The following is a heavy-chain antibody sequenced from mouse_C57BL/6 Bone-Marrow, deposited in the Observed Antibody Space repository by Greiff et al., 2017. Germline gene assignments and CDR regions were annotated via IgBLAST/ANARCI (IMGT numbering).Heavy chain of an antibody. CDR3: ARHGITTVVAPAWFAY. V-gene: IGHV5-6*01. Sequence: EVHLVESGGDLVKPGGSLKLSCAASGFTFSSYGMSWVRQTPDKRLEWVATISSGGSYTYYPDSVKGRFTISRDNAKNTLYLQISSLKSEDTAMYYCARHGITTVVAPAWFAYWGQGTLVTVSA. CDR2: ISSGGSYT. CDR1: GFTFSSYG. J-gene: IGHJ3*01. D-gene: IGHD1-1*01.